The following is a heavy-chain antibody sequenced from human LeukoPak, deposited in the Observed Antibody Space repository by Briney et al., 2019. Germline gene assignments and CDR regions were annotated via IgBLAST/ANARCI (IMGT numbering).Heavy chain of an antibody. D-gene: IGHD1-14*01. J-gene: IGHJ4*02. Sequence: GGSPRLSCAASGFTFSSYWMHWVRQAPGKGLVWVSRIKTDGSNTNYADSVKGRFTISRDNSKNTLYLQMNSLRAEDTAVYYCAKSGAELYFDYWGQGTLVTVSS. CDR3: AKSGAELYFDY. CDR2: IKTDGSNT. CDR1: GFTFSSYW. V-gene: IGHV3-74*01.